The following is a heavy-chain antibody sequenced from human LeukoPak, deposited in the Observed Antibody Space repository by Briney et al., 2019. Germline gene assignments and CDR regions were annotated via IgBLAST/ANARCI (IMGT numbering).Heavy chain of an antibody. CDR1: ACSFTSYT. J-gene: IGHJ4*02. CDR3: ARGWFGDLHY. D-gene: IGHD3-10*01. Sequence: SVTVSFKASACSFTSYTIGLVRQAPGQGLKWMGRIIPILGIANNAPQCKGRATITADISTSTAYIEVSSLRSKDTAVYYCARGWFGDLHYWGQGTLVTVSS. CDR2: IIPILGIA. V-gene: IGHV1-69*02.